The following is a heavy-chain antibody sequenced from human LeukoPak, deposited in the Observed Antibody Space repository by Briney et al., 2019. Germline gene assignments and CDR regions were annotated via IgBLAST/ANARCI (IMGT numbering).Heavy chain of an antibody. CDR3: ARGSLMYYYDSSGYSDIDY. V-gene: IGHV1-2*02. Sequence: ASVKVSCKASGYTFTGYYMHWVRQAPGQGLEWMGWINPNSGGTNYAQKFQGRVTITRDTSISTAYMELSRLRSDDTAVYYCARGSLMYYYDSSGYSDIDYWGQGTLVTVSS. CDR1: GYTFTGYY. D-gene: IGHD3-22*01. J-gene: IGHJ4*02. CDR2: INPNSGGT.